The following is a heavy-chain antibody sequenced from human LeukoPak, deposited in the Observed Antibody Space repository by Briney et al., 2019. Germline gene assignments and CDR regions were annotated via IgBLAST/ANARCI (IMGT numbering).Heavy chain of an antibody. V-gene: IGHV3-7*03. J-gene: IGHJ4*02. Sequence: GGSLRLSCAASGFTFSSYWMSWVRQAPGKGLEWVANIKQDGSEKYYVDSVKGRFTISRDNAKNSLYLQMNSLRAEDTAVYHCAKASYGDYTFDYWGQGTLVTVSS. CDR1: GFTFSSYW. D-gene: IGHD4-17*01. CDR3: AKASYGDYTFDY. CDR2: IKQDGSEK.